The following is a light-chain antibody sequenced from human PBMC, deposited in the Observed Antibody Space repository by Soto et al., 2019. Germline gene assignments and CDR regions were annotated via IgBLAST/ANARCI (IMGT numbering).Light chain of an antibody. V-gene: IGKV3-15*01. J-gene: IGKJ5*01. CDR2: GAS. Sequence: EIVLTQSPATLSLSPGERATLSCSASQSVSSSNLAWYQQKAGQAPRLLIYGASTRATGVTARFRGGGSGTEFTLTISSLQSEDSAVYYCQQYHKWPPITFGQGTRLEI. CDR1: QSVSSSN. CDR3: QQYHKWPPIT.